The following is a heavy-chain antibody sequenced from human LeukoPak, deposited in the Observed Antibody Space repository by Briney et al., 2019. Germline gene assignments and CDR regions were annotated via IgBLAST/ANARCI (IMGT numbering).Heavy chain of an antibody. CDR1: GYTFTSYG. Sequence: ASVKVSCEASGYTFTSYGISWVRQAPGQGLEWMGRISAYNGNTNYAQKLQGRVTMTTDTSTSTAYMELRSLRSDDTAVYYCARDLLWFGELFPFDYWGQGTLVTVSS. J-gene: IGHJ4*02. V-gene: IGHV1-18*01. D-gene: IGHD3-10*01. CDR2: ISAYNGNT. CDR3: ARDLLWFGELFPFDY.